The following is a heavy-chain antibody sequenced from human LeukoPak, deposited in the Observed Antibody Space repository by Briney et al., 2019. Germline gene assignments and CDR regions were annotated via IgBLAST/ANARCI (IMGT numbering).Heavy chain of an antibody. CDR3: AKVYRYYDSSCQH. CDR1: GFTFDDYA. Sequence: GGSLRLSRAASGFTFDDYAMHWVRQAPGKGLEWVSLISGDGRSTYFADSVEGRFTISRDNSKNSLYLQMNSLRTEDTALYYCAKVYRYYDSSCQHWGQGTLVTVSS. D-gene: IGHD3-22*01. J-gene: IGHJ1*01. V-gene: IGHV3-43*02. CDR2: ISGDGRST.